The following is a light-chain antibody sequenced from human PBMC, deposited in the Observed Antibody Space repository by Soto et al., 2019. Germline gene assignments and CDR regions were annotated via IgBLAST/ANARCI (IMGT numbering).Light chain of an antibody. V-gene: IGKV1-39*02. Sequence: DIQMPQSHSFLSASVGDRVTSPSRASQSSDKHVKWYQQKPGTAPKFLIDGASTLQSVVPSRFTGSGSGTDFTLTVNILQAEDFAIYYCQHSYSSPTTFGQGTRLENK. CDR3: QHSYSSPTT. CDR1: QSSDKH. CDR2: GAS. J-gene: IGKJ5*01.